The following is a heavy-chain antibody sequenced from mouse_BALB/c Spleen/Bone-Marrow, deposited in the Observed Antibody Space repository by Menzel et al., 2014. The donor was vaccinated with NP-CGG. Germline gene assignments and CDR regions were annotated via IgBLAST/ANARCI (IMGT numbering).Heavy chain of an antibody. Sequence: EVHVVESGGGLVQPGGSLKLSCAASGFDFSGFWMRWVRQAPGKGLEWIGEIHPDSSTVNYTQTLKDRFIISRDNAKKTLYEQRSKVRSEYTAFYYCERLGYYGSFSYGGQGTLVTVAA. V-gene: IGHV4-1*02. J-gene: IGHJ3*01. CDR3: ERLGYYGSFSY. CDR2: IHPDSSTV. D-gene: IGHD1-1*01. CDR1: GFDFSGFW.